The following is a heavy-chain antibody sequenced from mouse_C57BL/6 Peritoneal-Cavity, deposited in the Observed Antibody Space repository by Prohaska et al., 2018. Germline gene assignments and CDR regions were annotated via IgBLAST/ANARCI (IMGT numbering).Heavy chain of an antibody. J-gene: IGHJ3*01. CDR3: ARSITTVPFAY. CDR1: YW. Sequence: YWITWVKQRPGQGLEWIGDIYPGSGSTNYNEKFKSKATLTVDTSSSTAYMQLSSLTSEDSAVYYCARSITTVPFAYWGQGTLVTVSA. D-gene: IGHD1-1*01. CDR2: IYPGSGST. V-gene: IGHV1-55*01.